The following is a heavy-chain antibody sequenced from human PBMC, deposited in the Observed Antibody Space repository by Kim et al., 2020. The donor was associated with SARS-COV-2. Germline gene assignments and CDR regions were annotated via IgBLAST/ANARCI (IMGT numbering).Heavy chain of an antibody. V-gene: IGHV3-21*01. CDR3: ARGYYDILTGYSVFGGDAFDI. J-gene: IGHJ3*02. CDR2: ISSSSSYI. Sequence: GGSLRLSCAASGFTFSSYSMNWVRQAPGKGLEWVSSISSSSSYIYYADSVKGRFTISRDNAKNSLYLQMNSLRAEDTAVYYCARGYYDILTGYSVFGGDAFDIWGQGTMVTVSS. CDR1: GFTFSSYS. D-gene: IGHD3-9*01.